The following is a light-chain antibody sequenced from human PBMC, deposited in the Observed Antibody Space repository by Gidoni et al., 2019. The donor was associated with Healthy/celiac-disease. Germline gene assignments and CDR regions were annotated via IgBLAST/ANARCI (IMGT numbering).Light chain of an antibody. CDR1: QGISSY. CDR3: QQYYSYPTWT. J-gene: IGKJ1*01. CDR2: AAS. Sequence: AIRMTQSPSSFSASTGDRVTITCRASQGISSYLAWYQQKPGKAPKLLIYAASTLQRGGPSRFSGSGSGTDFTLTISCLQSEDFATYYCQQYYSYPTWTFGQGTKVEIK. V-gene: IGKV1-8*01.